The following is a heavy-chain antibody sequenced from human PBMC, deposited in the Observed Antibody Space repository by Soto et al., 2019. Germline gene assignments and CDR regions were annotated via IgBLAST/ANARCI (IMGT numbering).Heavy chain of an antibody. CDR1: GFTFRDYG. CDR2: ISSTSENT. Sequence: PGGSLRLSCAASGFTFRDYGMNWVRQAPGRGLEWVAYISSTSENTYNADSVEGRFTISRDNARKSLYLQMNSLRDEDTAVYYCARAALYGYDFWGQGAPLTVSS. CDR3: ARAALYGYDF. D-gene: IGHD6-25*01. V-gene: IGHV3-48*02. J-gene: IGHJ4*02.